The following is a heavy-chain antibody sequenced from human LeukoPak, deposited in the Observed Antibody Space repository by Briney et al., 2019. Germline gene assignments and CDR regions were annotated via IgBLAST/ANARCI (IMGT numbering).Heavy chain of an antibody. CDR3: ATSTKNDYSYMDV. Sequence: PSETLSLTCTVSGYSVSGGYYWGWIRQPPGKGLEWIGSIYHSGSSYFNPSLKSRVTISVDTSKNQFSLKLSSVTAADTAVYYCATSTKNDYSYMDVWGKGATVTVSS. CDR1: GYSVSGGYY. D-gene: IGHD2-2*01. V-gene: IGHV4-38-2*02. J-gene: IGHJ6*03. CDR2: IYHSGSS.